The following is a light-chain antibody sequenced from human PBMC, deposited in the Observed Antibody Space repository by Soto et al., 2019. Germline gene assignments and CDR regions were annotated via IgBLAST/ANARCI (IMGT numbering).Light chain of an antibody. Sequence: EIVLTQSPATLSLSPGERATLSCRTSQSVGTSLAWYQQKPGQPPRLLIYDSSNRATGIPARFSGSGSGTEFTLTISSLQSEDFAVYYCQQYNNWPRTFGQGTKVDIK. J-gene: IGKJ1*01. CDR1: QSVGTS. CDR2: DSS. V-gene: IGKV3-11*01. CDR3: QQYNNWPRT.